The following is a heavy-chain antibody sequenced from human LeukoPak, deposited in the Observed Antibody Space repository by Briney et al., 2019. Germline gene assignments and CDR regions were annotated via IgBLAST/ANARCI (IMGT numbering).Heavy chain of an antibody. J-gene: IGHJ4*02. Sequence: PGGSLRLSCAASGFTFSDHYMSWIRQAPGKGLEWVSYISGSSTYTNYADSVKGRFTISRDNAKNSLFLQMNSLRAEDTAVYYCARGGFKQWLAYWGQGTLVTVSS. CDR2: ISGSSTYT. CDR1: GFTFSDHY. D-gene: IGHD6-19*01. V-gene: IGHV3-11*06. CDR3: ARGGFKQWLAY.